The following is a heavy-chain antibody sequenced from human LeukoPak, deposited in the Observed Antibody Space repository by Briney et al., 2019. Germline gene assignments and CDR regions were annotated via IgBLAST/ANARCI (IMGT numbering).Heavy chain of an antibody. CDR3: AKSERFDP. Sequence: GGSLRLSCAASGFTFTTSVMSWVRQAPGKGLEWVSTIGASGGATFYADSVKGRFTISRDNSKNTLYLQMDSLRAEDTALYFCAKSERFDPWGQGALVTVSS. CDR1: GFTFTTSV. J-gene: IGHJ5*02. V-gene: IGHV3-23*01. CDR2: IGASGGAT.